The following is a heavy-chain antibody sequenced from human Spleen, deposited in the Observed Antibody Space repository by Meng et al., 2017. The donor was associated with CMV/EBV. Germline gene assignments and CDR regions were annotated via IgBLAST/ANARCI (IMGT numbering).Heavy chain of an antibody. V-gene: IGHV3-30*03. Sequence: GESLKIYCVVSGFTFNNYWMHWVRQAPGEGLEWVAVISYDGGNKRYADSVKGRFTISRDNSKNTLYLQMNSLRTEDTAVYYCARDRYFDWLFFNCGQGTLVTVSS. CDR3: ARDRYFDWLFFN. D-gene: IGHD3-9*01. CDR1: GFTFNNYW. J-gene: IGHJ4*02. CDR2: ISYDGGNK.